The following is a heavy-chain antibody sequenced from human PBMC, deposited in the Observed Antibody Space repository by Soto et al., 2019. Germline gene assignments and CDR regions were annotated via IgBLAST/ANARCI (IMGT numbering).Heavy chain of an antibody. CDR3: ARDHYSSGYMVSPY. J-gene: IGHJ4*02. V-gene: IGHV4-38-2*02. Sequence: ETLSLTAADPDYSISSGYYGGWIRQPPGKGLEWIGSMYHSGTSSYNTSLKSRVTMSVDTSKNEFSLKLSSVTAADTAVYYCARDHYSSGYMVSPYWGQGAMVTVS. CDR2: MYHSGTS. D-gene: IGHD6-25*01. CDR1: DYSISSGYY.